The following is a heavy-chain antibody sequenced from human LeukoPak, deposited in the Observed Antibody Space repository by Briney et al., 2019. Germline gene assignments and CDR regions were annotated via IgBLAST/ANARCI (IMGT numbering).Heavy chain of an antibody. CDR3: AKDSVLRFLEWSTYNWFDP. J-gene: IGHJ5*02. CDR1: GFTFGDYA. D-gene: IGHD3-3*01. V-gene: IGHV3-23*01. Sequence: GSLRLSCTASGFTFGDYAMNWLRQAPGKGLEWVSYITGSSDSILYTDSVKGRFTISRDNSKNTLYLQMNSLRAEDTAVYYCAKDSVLRFLEWSTYNWFDPWGQGTLVTVSS. CDR2: ITGSSDSI.